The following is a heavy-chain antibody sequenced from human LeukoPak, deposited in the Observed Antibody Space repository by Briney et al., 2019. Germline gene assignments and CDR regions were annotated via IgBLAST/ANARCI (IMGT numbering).Heavy chain of an antibody. CDR1: GGSITSNSYS. V-gene: IGHV4-39*01. Sequence: SETLSLTCTVSGGSITSNSYSWGWIRQPPGKGLQWIVTLSYTGTNYYNPSLKSRVTMPVDTSKNQLSLKLSSVTAVDTAVYYCARLRGGVQLWGDWGQGTLVTVSS. J-gene: IGHJ4*02. D-gene: IGHD5-18*01. CDR3: ARLRGGVQLWGD. CDR2: LSYTGTN.